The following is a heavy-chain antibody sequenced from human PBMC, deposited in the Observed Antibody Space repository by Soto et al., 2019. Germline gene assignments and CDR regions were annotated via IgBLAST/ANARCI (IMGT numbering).Heavy chain of an antibody. D-gene: IGHD6-13*01. CDR3: ARRYSSAFDI. J-gene: IGHJ3*02. CDR1: GGSISSSSYY. Sequence: PSETLSLTCTVSGGSISSSSYYWGWIRQPPGKGLEWIGSIYYSGSTYYNPSLKSRVTISVDTSKNQFSLKLSSVTAADTAVYHCARRYSSAFDIWGQGTMVTVSS. V-gene: IGHV4-39*01. CDR2: IYYSGST.